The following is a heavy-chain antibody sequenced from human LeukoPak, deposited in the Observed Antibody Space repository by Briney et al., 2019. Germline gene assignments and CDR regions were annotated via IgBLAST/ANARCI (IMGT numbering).Heavy chain of an antibody. CDR3: ARDGYSSGWYYFDY. V-gene: IGHV3-53*01. CDR2: IYRSGST. Sequence: GGSLRLSCAASGFTVSSNYMSWVRQAPGKGLEWVSVIYRSGSTFYADSVKGRFTISRDNSNNTLFLQMNNVRVEDTAMYYCARDGYSSGWYYFDYWGQGTLVTVSS. D-gene: IGHD6-19*01. CDR1: GFTVSSNY. J-gene: IGHJ4*02.